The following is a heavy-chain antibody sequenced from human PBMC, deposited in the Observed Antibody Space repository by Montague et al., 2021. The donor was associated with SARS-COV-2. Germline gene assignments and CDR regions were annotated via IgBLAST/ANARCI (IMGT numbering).Heavy chain of an antibody. J-gene: IGHJ4*02. V-gene: IGHV4-39*02. CDR2: IYYSGTT. CDR3: AIGMIRCVTTPLDY. D-gene: IGHD3-10*01. Sequence: IYYSGTTYYNPSLQSRGTISVDTSKNHLSLRLSSVTAADTAVYFCAIGMIRCVTTPLDYWGQGTQVTVSS.